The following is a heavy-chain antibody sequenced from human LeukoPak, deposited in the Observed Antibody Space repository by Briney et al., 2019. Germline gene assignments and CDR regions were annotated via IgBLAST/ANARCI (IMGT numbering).Heavy chain of an antibody. D-gene: IGHD3-3*01. J-gene: IGHJ5*02. CDR1: GGSISSGGYY. CDR3: AREGRYDFWSGSPSGWFDP. V-gene: IGHV4-31*03. Sequence: PSETLSLTCTVSGGSISSGGYYWSWLRQHPGTGLEWIGYIYYSGSTYYNPSLKSRVTISVDTTKNQFSLKLSSVTAADTAVYYCAREGRYDFWSGSPSGWFDPWGQGTLVTVSS. CDR2: IYYSGST.